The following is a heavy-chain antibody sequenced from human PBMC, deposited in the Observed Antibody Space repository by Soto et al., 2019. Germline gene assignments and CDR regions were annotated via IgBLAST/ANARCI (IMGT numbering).Heavy chain of an antibody. Sequence: SETLSLTCTVSGGSVISGSYYWSWIRQPPGKGLEWIGYIYYSGSTNYNPSLKSRVTISVDTSKNQFSLKLSSVTAADTAVYYCASRLGYCSGGSCYFSFDYWGQGTLVTVSS. CDR2: IYYSGST. J-gene: IGHJ4*02. D-gene: IGHD2-15*01. CDR3: ASRLGYCSGGSCYFSFDY. CDR1: GGSVISGSYY. V-gene: IGHV4-61*01.